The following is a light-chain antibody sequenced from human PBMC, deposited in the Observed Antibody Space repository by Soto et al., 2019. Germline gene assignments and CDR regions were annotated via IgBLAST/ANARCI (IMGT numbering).Light chain of an antibody. J-gene: IGLJ1*01. Sequence: QSVLTQPASVSGSPGQSITISCTGTSSDVGAYNFVSWHQQHPGKAPKLMIYNVYDRPSGISYRFSGSKSGNTASLTISGLQGEDHADYYCSAYTVSRTYVFGTGTKVTVL. CDR1: SSDVGAYNF. CDR2: NVY. V-gene: IGLV2-14*03. CDR3: SAYTVSRTYV.